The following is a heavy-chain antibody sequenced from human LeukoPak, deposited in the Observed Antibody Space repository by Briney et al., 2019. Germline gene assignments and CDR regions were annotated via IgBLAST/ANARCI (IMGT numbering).Heavy chain of an antibody. Sequence: ASVKVSCKASGYTFNGYYMHWVRQAPGQGLEWMGWINPNRGGTDYALKFQGRVTMTRDTSISTAYMELSRLRSDDTAVYYCARDRKTTTIWLEEYYYYGMDVWGQGTTVTVSS. CDR2: INPNRGGT. J-gene: IGHJ6*02. V-gene: IGHV1-2*02. CDR3: ARDRKTTTIWLEEYYYYGMDV. D-gene: IGHD3-10*01. CDR1: GYTFNGYY.